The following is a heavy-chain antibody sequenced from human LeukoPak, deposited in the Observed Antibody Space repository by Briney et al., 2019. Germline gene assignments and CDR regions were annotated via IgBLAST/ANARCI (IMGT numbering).Heavy chain of an antibody. CDR1: GFTFSSYG. J-gene: IGHJ4*02. CDR3: AKPYGSGRPYYFDY. CDR2: IWYDGSNK. D-gene: IGHD3-10*01. Sequence: GGSLRLSCAASGFTFSSYGVHWVRQAPGKGLEWVAVIWYDGSNKYYADSVKGRFTISRDNSKNTLYLQMNSLRAEDTAVYYCAKPYGSGRPYYFDYWGQETLVTVSS. V-gene: IGHV3-33*06.